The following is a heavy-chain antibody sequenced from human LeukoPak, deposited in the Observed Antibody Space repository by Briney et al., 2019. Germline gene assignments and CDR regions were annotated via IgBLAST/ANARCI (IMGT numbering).Heavy chain of an antibody. Sequence: ASVKASCKASGYTFADYYMHWVRQAPGQGLEWMGRMSPTSGGTNYAPKFQGRVTMTRDTSISTAYMELSSLRSDDTAIYYCARDDGLDYWGQGTLVTVSS. J-gene: IGHJ4*02. CDR1: GYTFADYY. CDR3: ARDDGLDY. CDR2: MSPTSGGT. V-gene: IGHV1-2*06.